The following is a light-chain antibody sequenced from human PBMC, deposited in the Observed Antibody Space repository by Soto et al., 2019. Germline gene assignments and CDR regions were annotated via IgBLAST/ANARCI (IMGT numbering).Light chain of an antibody. V-gene: IGKV1-5*01. CDR1: QSISSW. CDR3: QQYSSYSRT. CDR2: DAS. J-gene: IGKJ1*01. Sequence: DIQMTQSPSSLSASVGDRVTITCRASQSISSWLAWYQQKPGKAPKLLMYDASSLEGGVPSRFSGSGSGTEFTLTISSLQPDDYATYYCQQYSSYSRTFGQGTKVDIK.